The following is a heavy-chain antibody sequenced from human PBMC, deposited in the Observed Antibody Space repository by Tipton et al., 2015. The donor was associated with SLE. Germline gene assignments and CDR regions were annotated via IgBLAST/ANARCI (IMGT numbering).Heavy chain of an antibody. CDR2: IYDTGYT. Sequence: TLSLTCSVSGGSMNFLYWSWIRQPPGKGLEFIGLIYDTGYTNYNPSLQSRVTISVDTSKNQVSLNLNSVTAADTAVYYCARELGGDYYFHYMDVWGKGTTVTVSS. CDR1: GGSMNFLY. V-gene: IGHV4-59*11. CDR3: ARELGGDYYFHYMDV. J-gene: IGHJ6*03. D-gene: IGHD7-27*01.